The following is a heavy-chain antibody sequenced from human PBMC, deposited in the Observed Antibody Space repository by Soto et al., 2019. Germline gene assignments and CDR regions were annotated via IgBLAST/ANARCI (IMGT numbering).Heavy chain of an antibody. CDR2: IIPIFGTA. CDR1: GGTFSSYA. Sequence: QVQLVQSGAEVKKPGSSVKVSCKASGGTFSSYAISWVRQAPGQGLEWMGGIIPIFGTANYAQKFQGRGTITAAKSTSTAYMGLSSLRSEDTAVYYCARGRPVLAGYTSRGHAFDIWGQGTMVTVSS. V-gene: IGHV1-69*06. J-gene: IGHJ3*02. CDR3: ARGRPVLAGYTSRGHAFDI. D-gene: IGHD5-12*01.